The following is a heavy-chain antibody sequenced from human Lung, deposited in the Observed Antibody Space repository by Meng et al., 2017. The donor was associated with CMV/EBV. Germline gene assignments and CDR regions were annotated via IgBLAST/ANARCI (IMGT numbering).Heavy chain of an antibody. D-gene: IGHD5-18*01. Sequence: GGSLRLXCAASGFTFDDHAMHWVRQAPGKGLEWVSSISSSSSYIYYADSVKGRFTISRDNAKNSLYLQMNSLRAEDTAVYYCARDNSYGDEYYFDYWGQGTXVTVSS. CDR2: ISSSSSYI. CDR3: ARDNSYGDEYYFDY. CDR1: GFTFDDHA. V-gene: IGHV3-21*01. J-gene: IGHJ4*02.